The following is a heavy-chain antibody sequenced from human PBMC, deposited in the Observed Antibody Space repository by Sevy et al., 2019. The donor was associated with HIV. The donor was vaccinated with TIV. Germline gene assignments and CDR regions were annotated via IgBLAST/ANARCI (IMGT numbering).Heavy chain of an antibody. CDR1: GLSVSDNY. CDR3: ASDRYYDASGYYYYYYGMDV. CDR2: IYSDGRT. Sequence: GGSLRLSCAASGLSVSDNYMNWVRQAPGKGLELVSVIYSDGRTYYADSVKGRFTISRDNSKNTLYLHMNYLRPEDTAVYYCASDRYYDASGYYYYYYGMDVWGQGTTVTVSS. J-gene: IGHJ6*02. V-gene: IGHV3-66*01. D-gene: IGHD3-22*01.